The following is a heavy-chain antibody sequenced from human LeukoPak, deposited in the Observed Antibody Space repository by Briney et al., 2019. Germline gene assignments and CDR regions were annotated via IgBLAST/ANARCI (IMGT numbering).Heavy chain of an antibody. CDR1: GDSISSSSYY. CDR3: ARSNQLLGNFDY. Sequence: PSETLSLTCTVSGDSISSSSYYWGWIRQPPGKGLEWIGSIYYSGSTYCNPSLKSRVTISVDTSKNQFSLKLSSLTAADTAVYYCARSNQLLGNFDYWGQGTLVTVSS. V-gene: IGHV4-39*01. D-gene: IGHD2-2*01. J-gene: IGHJ4*02. CDR2: IYYSGST.